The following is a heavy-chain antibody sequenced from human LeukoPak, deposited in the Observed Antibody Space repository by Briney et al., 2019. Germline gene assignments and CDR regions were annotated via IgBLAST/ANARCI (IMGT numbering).Heavy chain of an antibody. V-gene: IGHV4-39*07. D-gene: IGHD3-22*01. J-gene: IGHJ4*02. CDR2: IYYSGST. CDR1: GGSISSSSYY. Sequence: SETLSLTCTVSGGSISSSSYYWGWIRQPPGKGLEWIGSIYYSGSTYYNPSLKSRVNMSVDTSKDQFSLKLSSVTAADTAVYYCARVGKYTYYYDSSGYYQYYFDYWGQGTLVTVSS. CDR3: ARVGKYTYYYDSSGYYQYYFDY.